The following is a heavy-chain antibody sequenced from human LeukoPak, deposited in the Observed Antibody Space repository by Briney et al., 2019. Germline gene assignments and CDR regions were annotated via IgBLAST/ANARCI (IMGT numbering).Heavy chain of an antibody. CDR2: IGASGEST. J-gene: IGHJ3*01. CDR3: AKDIQLST. Sequence: GGSLRLSCAASGFTFSVAAMTWVRQAPGKGLEWVSLIGASGESTYYADSVKGRFTISRDNSKNTLSLQMNTLRVEDTAMYFCAKDIQLSTWGLGTMVTVSS. V-gene: IGHV3-23*01. D-gene: IGHD5-24*01. CDR1: GFTFSVAA.